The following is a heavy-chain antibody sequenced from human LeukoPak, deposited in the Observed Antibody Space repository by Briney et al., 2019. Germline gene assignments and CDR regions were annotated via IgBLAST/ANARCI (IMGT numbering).Heavy chain of an antibody. D-gene: IGHD1-14*01. Sequence: ASVRVSCKASGYTFTAHYIHWVRQTPGQGLELMGLINPNDGYTNYAQKFQGRVTMTRDTSISTAYMELNSLTSDDMALYYCARGTMFAFDYWGQGTLVTVSS. J-gene: IGHJ4*02. CDR1: GYTFTAHY. V-gene: IGHV1-2*06. CDR3: ARGTMFAFDY. CDR2: INPNDGYT.